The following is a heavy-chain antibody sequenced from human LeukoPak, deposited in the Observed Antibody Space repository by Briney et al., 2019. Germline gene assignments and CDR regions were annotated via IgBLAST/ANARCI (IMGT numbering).Heavy chain of an antibody. V-gene: IGHV2-5*01. CDR1: GFSLSTSGVG. J-gene: IGHJ3*02. Sequence: KESGPTLVKPTQTLTLTCTFSGFSLSTSGVGVGWIRQPPGKSLEWLALIYWNDDKRYGPSLKSRLTISKDTSKNQVVLTMTNMDPVETAAYYCAHSPDAFDIWGQGTMVTVSS. CDR2: IYWNDDK. CDR3: AHSPDAFDI.